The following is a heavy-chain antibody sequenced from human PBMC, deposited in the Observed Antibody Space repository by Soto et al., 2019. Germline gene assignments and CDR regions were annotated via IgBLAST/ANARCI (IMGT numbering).Heavy chain of an antibody. D-gene: IGHD3-10*01. CDR2: VYDSGIS. CDR3: ARFGGSGFDY. J-gene: IGHJ4*02. Sequence: KTSETLSLTCDVSGFSVSSGYYWGWIRQPPGRGLEWIGIVYDSGISRYSPSLKSRLTISLDTSKNQFSLKLRSVTAADTAVYYCARFGGSGFDYWGQGTLVTVSS. CDR1: GFSVSSGYY. V-gene: IGHV4-38-2*01.